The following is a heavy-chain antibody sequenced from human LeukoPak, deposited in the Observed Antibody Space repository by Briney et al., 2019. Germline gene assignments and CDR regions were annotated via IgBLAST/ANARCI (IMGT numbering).Heavy chain of an antibody. CDR1: GFTFSSYA. J-gene: IGHJ2*01. Sequence: GGSLRLSCAASGFTFSSYAMSWVRQAPGKWLEWVSAISGSGGSTYYADSVKGRFTISRDNSKNTLYLQMNSLRAEDTAVYYCAKESADYGDYVSDWYFDLWGRGTLVTVSS. CDR3: AKESADYGDYVSDWYFDL. V-gene: IGHV3-23*01. CDR2: ISGSGGST. D-gene: IGHD4-17*01.